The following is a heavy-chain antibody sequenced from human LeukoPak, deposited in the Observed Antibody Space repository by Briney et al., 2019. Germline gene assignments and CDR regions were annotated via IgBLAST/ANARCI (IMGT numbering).Heavy chain of an antibody. CDR2: ISPSSSTI. Sequence: GGSLRLSCAASGFTFISYTMSWVRQAPGKGLEWVSCISPSSSTIYYDDSVKGRFTISRDNAKNSLYLQMSSLRAEDTATYYCAKDYCRDGNCPFPFLDSWGQGTLATVSS. D-gene: IGHD2-15*01. J-gene: IGHJ4*02. CDR1: GFTFISYT. CDR3: AKDYCRDGNCPFPFLDS. V-gene: IGHV3-48*01.